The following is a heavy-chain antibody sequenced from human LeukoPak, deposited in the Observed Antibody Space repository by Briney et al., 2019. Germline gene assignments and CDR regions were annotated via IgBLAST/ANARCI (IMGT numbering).Heavy chain of an antibody. D-gene: IGHD7-27*01. J-gene: IGHJ4*02. V-gene: IGHV3-33*01. Sequence: GGSLRLSCAASGFTFSNYGLHWVRQAPGKGLEWLAVMWFDGSHKYYADSVKGRFTISRDNSKSMLYLQMNSLRAEDTAVYYCARDITGDPPPYYFDYWGQGSLVTVSS. CDR1: GFTFSNYG. CDR3: ARDITGDPPPYYFDY. CDR2: MWFDGSHK.